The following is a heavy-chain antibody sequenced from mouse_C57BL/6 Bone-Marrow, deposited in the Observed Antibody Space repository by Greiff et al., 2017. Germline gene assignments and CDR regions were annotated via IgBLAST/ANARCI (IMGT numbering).Heavy chain of an antibody. J-gene: IGHJ2*01. Sequence: EVKLMESGGGLVKPGGSLKFSCAASGFTFSSYAMSWVRQTPDKRLEWVATISDGGSYTYYPDNVKGRFTISRDNAKNTLYLHMSSLKSEDTAMYYCARDLITTVVGGYWGQGTTLTVSS. CDR1: GFTFSSYA. CDR3: ARDLITTVVGGY. V-gene: IGHV5-4*01. D-gene: IGHD1-1*01. CDR2: ISDGGSYT.